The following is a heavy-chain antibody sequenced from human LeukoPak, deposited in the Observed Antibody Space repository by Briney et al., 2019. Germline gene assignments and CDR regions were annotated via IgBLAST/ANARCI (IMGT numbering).Heavy chain of an antibody. CDR1: GFTFTTYA. Sequence: GRSLRLSCAASGFTFTTYAIHWLRQAPGKGPEWVARISYDGSDQCYADSVKGRFTISRDDPKNTVFLQMNSLRLEDTATYYCARPHSGTHGTFHIWGQGTVVTVSS. V-gene: IGHV3-30*01. D-gene: IGHD1-26*01. J-gene: IGHJ3*02. CDR3: ARPHSGTHGTFHI. CDR2: ISYDGSDQ.